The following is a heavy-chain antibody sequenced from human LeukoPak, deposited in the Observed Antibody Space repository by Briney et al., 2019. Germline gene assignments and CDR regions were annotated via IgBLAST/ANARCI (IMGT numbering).Heavy chain of an antibody. D-gene: IGHD4-17*01. CDR2: ISSSSSYI. Sequence: GGSLRLSCAASGFTFSSYSMNWVRQAPGKGLEWVSSISSSSSYIYYADSVKGRFTISRDNAKNSLYLQMNSLRAEDTAVYYCARGLREDSTTVTIPAQVDYWGQGTLVTVSS. CDR1: GFTFSSYS. CDR3: ARGLREDSTTVTIPAQVDY. V-gene: IGHV3-21*01. J-gene: IGHJ4*02.